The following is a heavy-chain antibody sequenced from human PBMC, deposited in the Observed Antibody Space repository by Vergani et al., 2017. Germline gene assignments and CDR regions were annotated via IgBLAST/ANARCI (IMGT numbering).Heavy chain of an antibody. Sequence: QLQLQESGPGLVKPSETLSLTCTVSGDSISSSSYYWGWIRQPPGKGLEWIGSIYYSGNTYYNPSLKSRVTISVDTSKNHFSLKLNSVTAADTAVYYCAGDTHSWQRADRWGQGLLVSVSS. V-gene: IGHV4-39*02. J-gene: IGHJ5*02. CDR3: AGDTHSWQRADR. CDR2: IYYSGNT. D-gene: IGHD6-13*01. CDR1: GDSISSSSYY.